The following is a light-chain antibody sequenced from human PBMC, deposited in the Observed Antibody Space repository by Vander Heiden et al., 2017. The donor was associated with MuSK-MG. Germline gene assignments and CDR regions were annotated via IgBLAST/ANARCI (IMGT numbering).Light chain of an antibody. CDR1: QSVLYSSNNNND. CDR2: WAS. CDR3: QQYYSTPPA. J-gene: IGKJ3*01. Sequence: DIVMTQSPDSLAVSLGERATINCKSSQSVLYSSNNNNDLAWYQQKPGQPPKLLIYWASTRESGVPDRSSGSGSGTDFTLTISSLQAEDVAVYYCQQYYSTPPAFGPGTKVDIK. V-gene: IGKV4-1*01.